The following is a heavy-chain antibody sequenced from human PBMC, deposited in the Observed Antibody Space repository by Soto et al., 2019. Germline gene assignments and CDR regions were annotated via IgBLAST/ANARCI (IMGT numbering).Heavy chain of an antibody. CDR1: GGSFSGYY. CDR2: INDRGSI. CDR3: ARESHDILTGPPWVWYFDL. V-gene: IGHV4-34*01. Sequence: QVQLQQWGAGPLRPLETLSLTCGVSGGSFSGYYWAWIRQSPGKGLEWIGEINDRGSINYNPSLKSRVSISVVKSQNNYSLNLGSVPAAGTAVYYCARESHDILTGPPWVWYFDLWGRGTLVTVSS. J-gene: IGHJ2*01. D-gene: IGHD3-9*01.